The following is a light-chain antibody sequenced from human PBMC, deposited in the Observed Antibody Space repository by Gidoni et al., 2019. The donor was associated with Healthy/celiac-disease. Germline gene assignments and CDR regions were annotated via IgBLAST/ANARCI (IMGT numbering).Light chain of an antibody. CDR2: DAS. CDR3: QQYNRYSPVT. V-gene: IGKV1-5*01. Sequence: DIQMTQSPSTLSASVGDRVTITCRASQSISSWLAWYQQKPGKAPKLLIYDASSLESGVPSRFSGSGSGTEFTLTISSLQPDDFATYYCQQYNRYSPVTFGQGTKVEIK. J-gene: IGKJ1*01. CDR1: QSISSW.